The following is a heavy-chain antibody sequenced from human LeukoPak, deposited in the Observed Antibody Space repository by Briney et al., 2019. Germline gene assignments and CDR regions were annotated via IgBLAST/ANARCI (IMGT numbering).Heavy chain of an antibody. V-gene: IGHV4-34*01. CDR2: INHSGST. CDR1: GGSFRGYY. CDR3: ARGRYCSGGSCYAARYFQH. D-gene: IGHD2-15*01. J-gene: IGHJ1*01. Sequence: TSETLSLTCAVYGGSFRGYYWSWIRQPPGKGLEWIGEINHSGSTNYNPSLKSRVTISVDTSKNQFSLKLSSVTAADTAVYYCARGRYCSGGSCYAARYFQHWGQGTLVTVSS.